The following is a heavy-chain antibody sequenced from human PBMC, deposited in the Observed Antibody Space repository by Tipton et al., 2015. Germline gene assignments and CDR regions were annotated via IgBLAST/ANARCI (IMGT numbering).Heavy chain of an antibody. CDR1: GYTFHTYG. D-gene: IGHD1-14*01. CDR2: ISAYTGNT. V-gene: IGHV1-18*01. CDR3: ARGLFDRRVLPVAFDY. J-gene: IGHJ4*02. Sequence: QLVQSGAEVKKPGASVTVSCKASGYTFHTYGISWVRQAPGQGLEWMGWISAYTGNTNYAQKFRGRVTMTTDTSTSTAYMELRTLRSDDTAVYYCARGLFDRRVLPVAFDYWGQGTLVTVSS.